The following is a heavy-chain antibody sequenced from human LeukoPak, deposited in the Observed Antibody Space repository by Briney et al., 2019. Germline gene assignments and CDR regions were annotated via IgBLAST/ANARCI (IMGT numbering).Heavy chain of an antibody. CDR3: ARGGIEYYFDY. Sequence: SETLSLTCAVYGGSFSGYYWSWIRQPPGKGLEWIGSIYYSGSTYYNPSLKSRVTISVDTSKNQFSLKLSSVTAADTAVYYCARGGIEYYFDYWGQGTLVTVSS. D-gene: IGHD1-26*01. V-gene: IGHV4-34*01. CDR2: IYYSGST. CDR1: GGSFSGYY. J-gene: IGHJ4*02.